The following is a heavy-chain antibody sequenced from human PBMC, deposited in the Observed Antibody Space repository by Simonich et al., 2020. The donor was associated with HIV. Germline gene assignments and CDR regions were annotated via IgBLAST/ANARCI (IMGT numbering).Heavy chain of an antibody. V-gene: IGHV1-2*06. J-gene: IGHJ3*02. CDR1: GYTFTDYY. D-gene: IGHD6-6*01. CDR3: ATHGPGSFSSALDI. Sequence: QVQLVQSGAEVKKPGASVKFSCKAAGYTFTDYYMHWVQQAPGQGLEGMGRSNPNRGGTNDAQKFQGRATMTRDTPISTAYMGLSRLSSDDTAVYYCATHGPGSFSSALDIWGQGTRVTVSS. CDR2: SNPNRGGT.